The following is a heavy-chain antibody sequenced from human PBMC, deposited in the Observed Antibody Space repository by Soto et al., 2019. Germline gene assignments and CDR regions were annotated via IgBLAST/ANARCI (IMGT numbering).Heavy chain of an antibody. J-gene: IGHJ4*02. V-gene: IGHV1-8*01. CDR2: MNPNSGNT. CDR3: AKNPGYYYDSTGYHFDY. Sequence: ASVKVSCKASGYTFTSYDINWVRQATGQGLEWMGWMNPNSGNTGYAQKFQGRVTITADESTSTAYMELSSLRSEDTAVYYCAKNPGYYYDSTGYHFDYWGQGTLVTVSS. CDR1: GYTFTSYD. D-gene: IGHD3-22*01.